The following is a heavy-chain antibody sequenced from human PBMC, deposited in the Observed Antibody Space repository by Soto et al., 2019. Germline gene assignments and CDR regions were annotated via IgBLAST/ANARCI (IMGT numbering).Heavy chain of an antibody. Sequence: GGSLRLSCAASGFTFSSYSMNWVRQAPGKGLEWVSSISSSSSYIYYADSVKGRFTISRDNAKNSLYLQMNSLRAEDTAVYYCARGSPYGDYAFDYWGQGTLVTVSS. V-gene: IGHV3-21*01. D-gene: IGHD4-17*01. CDR1: GFTFSSYS. J-gene: IGHJ4*02. CDR2: ISSSSSYI. CDR3: ARGSPYGDYAFDY.